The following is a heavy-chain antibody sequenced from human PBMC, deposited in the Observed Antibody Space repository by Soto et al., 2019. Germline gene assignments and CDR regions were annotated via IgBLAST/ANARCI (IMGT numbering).Heavy chain of an antibody. D-gene: IGHD3-3*01. Sequence: ASVKVSCKASGYTLTSYGISWVRQAPGQGLEWMGWISAYNGNTNYAQKLQGRVTMTTDTSTSTAYMELRSLRSDDTAVYYCAIDWLLYKFGYWGQGTLVTVSS. J-gene: IGHJ4*02. CDR3: AIDWLLYKFGY. CDR2: ISAYNGNT. V-gene: IGHV1-18*01. CDR1: GYTLTSYG.